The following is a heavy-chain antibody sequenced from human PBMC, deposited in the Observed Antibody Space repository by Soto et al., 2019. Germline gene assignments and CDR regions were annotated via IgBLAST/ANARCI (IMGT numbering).Heavy chain of an antibody. V-gene: IGHV3-23*01. Sequence: PGGSLRLSCAPSEVTFSNYAMSWARQAPGKGLEWVSAISYGGGTTYYADSVKGRFTISRDNSKNTLYLQMNSLRAEDTAVYYCAKNPGYYYDSTGYHFDYWGQGT. D-gene: IGHD3-22*01. CDR2: ISYGGGTT. J-gene: IGHJ4*02. CDR3: AKNPGYYYDSTGYHFDY. CDR1: EVTFSNYA.